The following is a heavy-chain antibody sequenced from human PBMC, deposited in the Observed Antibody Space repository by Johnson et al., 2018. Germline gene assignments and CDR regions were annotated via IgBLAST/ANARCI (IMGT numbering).Heavy chain of an antibody. Sequence: VQLVESGGGLVKXGGSLRLSCAASGFTFSSYSMNWVRQAPGKGLEWVSSLSSSSTYIYYADSVKGRFTVSRDNAKNSLYLQMNSLRAEDTAVYYCARDVGLGSPTWGQGTMVTVSS. CDR1: GFTFSSYS. D-gene: IGHD3-16*01. CDR3: ARDVGLGSPT. CDR2: LSSSSTYI. V-gene: IGHV3-21*01. J-gene: IGHJ3*01.